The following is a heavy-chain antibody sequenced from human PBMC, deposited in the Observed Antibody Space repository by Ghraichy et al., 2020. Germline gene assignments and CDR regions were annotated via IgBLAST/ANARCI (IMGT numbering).Heavy chain of an antibody. V-gene: IGHV3-30*02. D-gene: IGHD2-15*01. CDR3: AKDYPNAVVVAATRNSGNYYYYMDV. CDR2: IRYDGSNK. J-gene: IGHJ6*03. Sequence: GGSLRLSCAASGFTFSSYGMHWVRQAPGKGLEWVAFIRYDGSNKYYADSVKGRFTISRDNSKNTLYLQMNSLRAEDTAVYYCAKDYPNAVVVAATRNSGNYYYYMDVWGKGTTVTVSS. CDR1: GFTFSSYG.